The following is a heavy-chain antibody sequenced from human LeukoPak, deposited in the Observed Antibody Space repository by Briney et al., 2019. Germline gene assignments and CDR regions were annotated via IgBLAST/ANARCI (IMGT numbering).Heavy chain of an antibody. D-gene: IGHD1-1*01. Sequence: GGSLRLSCAASGFTFRSYWMHWVRQAPGKGLVWVSRIKNDGSSTNYADSVKGRFTISRDNAKNTLYLQMNSLRAEDTAVYYCARGWKQLAYWGQGTLVTVSS. CDR1: GFTFRSYW. V-gene: IGHV3-74*01. J-gene: IGHJ4*02. CDR2: IKNDGSST. CDR3: ARGWKQLAY.